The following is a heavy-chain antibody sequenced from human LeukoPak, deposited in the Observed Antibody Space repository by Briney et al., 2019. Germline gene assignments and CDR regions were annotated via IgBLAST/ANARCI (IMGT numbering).Heavy chain of an antibody. Sequence: GGSLRLSCAASGFTFSSYAMSWVRQAPGKGLEWVSAISGSGGSTYYADSVKGRFTISRDNSKNTLYLQMNSPRAEDTAVYYCAKAPSSSWFYSYYFDYRGQGTLVTVSS. CDR2: ISGSGGST. J-gene: IGHJ4*02. CDR1: GFTFSSYA. CDR3: AKAPSSSWFYSYYFDY. D-gene: IGHD6-13*01. V-gene: IGHV3-23*01.